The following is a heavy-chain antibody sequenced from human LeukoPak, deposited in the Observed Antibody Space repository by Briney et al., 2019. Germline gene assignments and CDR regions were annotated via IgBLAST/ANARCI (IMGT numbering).Heavy chain of an antibody. D-gene: IGHD6-25*01. CDR3: ARAGAATFGP. Sequence: SETLSLTCTVSGGSISSYYWSWIRQPPGKGLEWIGYIYYSGSTNYNPSLKSRVTISVDTSKNQFSLKLSSVTAADTAVYYCARAGAATFGPWGQGTLVTVSS. CDR1: GGSISSYY. J-gene: IGHJ5*02. CDR2: IYYSGST. V-gene: IGHV4-59*01.